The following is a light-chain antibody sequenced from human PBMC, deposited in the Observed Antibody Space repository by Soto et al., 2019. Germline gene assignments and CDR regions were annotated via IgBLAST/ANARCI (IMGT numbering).Light chain of an antibody. CDR2: GNS. CDR1: SSNIGAGYD. CDR3: PSYDSSLSGSV. J-gene: IGLJ3*02. V-gene: IGLV1-40*01. Sequence: QSVLTQPPSVSGAPGKRVTISCTGSSSNIGAGYDVHWYQQLPGTAPKLLIYGNSNRPSGVPDRFSGSKSGTSASLAITGLQSEAEADYYCPSYDSSLSGSVFGGGTKLTVL.